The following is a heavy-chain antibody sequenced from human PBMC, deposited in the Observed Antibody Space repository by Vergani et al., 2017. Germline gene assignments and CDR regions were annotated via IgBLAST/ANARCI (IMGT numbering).Heavy chain of an antibody. D-gene: IGHD3-22*01. CDR1: GFTFSSYG. CDR2: IRYDGSNK. Sequence: QVQLVESGGGVVQPGGSLRLSCAASGFTFSSYGMHWVRQAPGKGLEWVAFIRYDGSNKYYADSVKGRFTISRDNSKNTLYLQMNSLRAEDTALYYCAKDSRPYYDSSGYYYGYFQHWGQGTLVTVSS. J-gene: IGHJ1*01. V-gene: IGHV3-30*02. CDR3: AKDSRPYYDSSGYYYGYFQH.